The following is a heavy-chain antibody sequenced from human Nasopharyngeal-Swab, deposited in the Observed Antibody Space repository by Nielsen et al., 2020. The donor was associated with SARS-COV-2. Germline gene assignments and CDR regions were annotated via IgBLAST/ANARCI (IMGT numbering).Heavy chain of an antibody. CDR1: GFSLYTRGMC. V-gene: IGHV2-70*11. CDR3: TREQPSGDYDYYGMDV. J-gene: IGHJ6*02. CDR2: TDWDGDR. Sequence: SGPTLVKPTETLTLTCTFSGFSLYTRGMCVSWIRQPPGKAPEWLARTDWDGDRYYNPSLKTRLTISRDIAKSQVVLTMTNMAPMDTATYYCTREQPSGDYDYYGMDVWGRGTTATVSS. D-gene: IGHD1-1*01.